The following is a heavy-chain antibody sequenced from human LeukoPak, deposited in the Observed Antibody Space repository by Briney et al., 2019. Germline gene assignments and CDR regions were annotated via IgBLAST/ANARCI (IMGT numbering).Heavy chain of an antibody. CDR1: GYTFTSYD. D-gene: IGHD6-6*01. Sequence: ASVKVSCKASGYTFTSYDINWVRQATGQGLEWMGWMNPNSGNTGYAQKFQGRVTMTGNTSISTAYMELSSLRSEDTAAYYCARGLIAARPDDDYWGQGTLVTVSS. J-gene: IGHJ4*02. CDR2: MNPNSGNT. V-gene: IGHV1-8*01. CDR3: ARGLIAARPDDDY.